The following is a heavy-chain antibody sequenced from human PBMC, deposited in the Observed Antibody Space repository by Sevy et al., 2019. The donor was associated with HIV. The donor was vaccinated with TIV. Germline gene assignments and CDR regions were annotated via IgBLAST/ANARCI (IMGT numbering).Heavy chain of an antibody. CDR1: GFPFSSYA. D-gene: IGHD6-19*01. J-gene: IGHJ4*02. Sequence: GGSLRLSCAASGFPFSSYAMDWVRQAPGKGLEWVSTISGSRETEYYADSVKGRFTISTDQSKNTVFLQMNSLRGDDTAVYYCAKRGKGWYELDYWGRGTLVTVSS. CDR3: AKRGKGWYELDY. V-gene: IGHV3-23*01. CDR2: ISGSRETE.